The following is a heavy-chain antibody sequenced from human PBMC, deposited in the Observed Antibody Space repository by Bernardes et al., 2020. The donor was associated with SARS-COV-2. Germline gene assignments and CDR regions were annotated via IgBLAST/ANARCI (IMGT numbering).Heavy chain of an antibody. Sequence: GGSLRLSCAASGLTFNEAWMGWVRQAPGKGLEWLGRIKSKFDGGTTDYATPVKGRFAISSDDSTNTLYLQLNTLKTEDTAVYYCTAVGHGGYGSGGYYGGYFYSWGQGTLVTVSS. J-gene: IGHJ4*02. D-gene: IGHD3-22*01. CDR1: GLTFNEAW. CDR2: IKSKFDGGTT. V-gene: IGHV3-15*01. CDR3: TAVGHGGYGSGGYYGGYFYS.